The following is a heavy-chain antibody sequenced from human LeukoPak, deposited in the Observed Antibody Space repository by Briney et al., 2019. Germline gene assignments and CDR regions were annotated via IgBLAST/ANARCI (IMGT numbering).Heavy chain of an antibody. D-gene: IGHD2/OR15-2a*01. V-gene: IGHV3-21*01. Sequence: GGSLRLSCAASGFTFSSYNMNWVRQAPQKGLEWISTISGNSANIFYADSVKGRFTISRDNAKNSLYLQMNSVRDDDTAVYYCVRIPNSANFPNWFDPWGQGTLVTVSS. J-gene: IGHJ5*02. CDR1: GFTFSSYN. CDR2: ISGNSANI. CDR3: VRIPNSANFPNWFDP.